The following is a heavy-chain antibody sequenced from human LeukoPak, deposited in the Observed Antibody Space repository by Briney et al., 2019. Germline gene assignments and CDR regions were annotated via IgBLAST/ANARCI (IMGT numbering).Heavy chain of an antibody. Sequence: TLSLSCTVSGGSISSGDYFWRWIRQPPGKGLEWIGYISHSGYTSYNPSLKSRVTISVGTSENHFSLKLSSVTAADTAVYFCARDHWSGTVTIPGSGFDPWGRGTLVTVAS. CDR3: ARDHWSGTVTIPGSGFDP. D-gene: IGHD4-17*01. J-gene: IGHJ5*02. V-gene: IGHV4-30-4*01. CDR1: GGSISSGDYF. CDR2: ISHSGYT.